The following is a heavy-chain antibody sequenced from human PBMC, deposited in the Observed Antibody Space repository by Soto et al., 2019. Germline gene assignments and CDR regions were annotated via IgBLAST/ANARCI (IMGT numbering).Heavy chain of an antibody. CDR3: ARDGNGQRGSPH. CDR1: GFTVSNNF. CDR2: IYRGGSI. D-gene: IGHD3-16*01. V-gene: IGHV3-53*02. Sequence: VQLVESGGGLIQAGGSLRLSCAVSGFTVSNNFMMWVRQAPGKGLEWVSLIYRGGSISYADSVKGRFTISRDGSMNMLYLQMNSLPAEDTAVYYCARDGNGQRGSPHWGQGTLVTVSS. J-gene: IGHJ4*02.